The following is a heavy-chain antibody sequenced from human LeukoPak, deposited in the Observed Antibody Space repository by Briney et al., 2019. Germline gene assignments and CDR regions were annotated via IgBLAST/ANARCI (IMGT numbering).Heavy chain of an antibody. Sequence: SETLSLTCTVSGGSISSYYWSWIRQTPGKGLEWIGYIYHSGNTNYNPSLKSRVTISVDSSKNQFSLKLSSVTAADTAVYHCARHGGFVPYFDYWGQGTLVTVSS. V-gene: IGHV4-59*08. J-gene: IGHJ4*02. CDR2: IYHSGNT. D-gene: IGHD3-16*01. CDR1: GGSISSYY. CDR3: ARHGGFVPYFDY.